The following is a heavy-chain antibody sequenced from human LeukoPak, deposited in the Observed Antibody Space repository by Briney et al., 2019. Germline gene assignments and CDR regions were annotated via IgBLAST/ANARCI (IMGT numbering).Heavy chain of an antibody. CDR3: ARESDSSGFDY. CDR1: GFTFSSYE. D-gene: IGHD3-22*01. V-gene: IGHV3-48*03. Sequence: PAGSLRLSCAASGFTFSSYEMNWVRQAPGKGLEWVSYISSSGSTIYYADSVKGRFTISRDNAKNSLYLQMNSLRAEDTAVYYCARESDSSGFDYWGQGTLVTVSS. J-gene: IGHJ4*02. CDR2: ISSSGSTI.